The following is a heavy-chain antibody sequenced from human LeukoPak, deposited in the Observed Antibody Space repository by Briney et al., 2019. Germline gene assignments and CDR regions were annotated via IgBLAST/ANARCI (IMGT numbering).Heavy chain of an antibody. D-gene: IGHD3-10*01. CDR3: AREADFFGSGSPSDY. J-gene: IGHJ4*02. CDR2: ISGSGGRT. Sequence: GGSLRLSCAASGFTFSTYAMNWVRQAPGKGLEWVSGISGSGGRTYYSHSGEGRVTISRDNSKNTLFLQMSSLRVEDTAIYYCAREADFFGSGSPSDYWGQGILVSVSS. CDR1: GFTFSTYA. V-gene: IGHV3-23*01.